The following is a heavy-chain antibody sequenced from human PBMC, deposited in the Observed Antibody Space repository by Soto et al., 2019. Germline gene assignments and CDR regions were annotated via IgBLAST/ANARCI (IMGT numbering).Heavy chain of an antibody. J-gene: IGHJ4*02. V-gene: IGHV1-46*01. CDR2: INPRGGST. CDR1: GYTFTSYY. D-gene: IGHD3-3*02. Sequence: QVQLVQSGAEVKKPGASVKVSCKASGYTFTSYYIQWVRQAPGQGLEWMGVINPRGGSTSYAQKFQGRVTMARDTSTSTVYMDLSSLRSADTAVYYCARVAFQSFDYWGQGTLVTVSS. CDR3: ARVAFQSFDY.